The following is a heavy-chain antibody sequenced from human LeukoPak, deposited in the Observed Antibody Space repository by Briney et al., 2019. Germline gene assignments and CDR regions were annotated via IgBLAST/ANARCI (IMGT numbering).Heavy chain of an antibody. CDR2: ISSSGSTI. CDR1: GFTFSDYY. J-gene: IGHJ4*02. D-gene: IGHD3-9*01. CDR3: AKPETHYDILTGLGY. Sequence: GGSLRLSCAASGFTFSDYYMSWIRQAPGKGLEWVSYISSSGSTIYYADSVKGRFTISRDNAKNSLYLQMNSLRAEDTAVYCCAKPETHYDILTGLGYWGQGTLVTVSS. V-gene: IGHV3-11*04.